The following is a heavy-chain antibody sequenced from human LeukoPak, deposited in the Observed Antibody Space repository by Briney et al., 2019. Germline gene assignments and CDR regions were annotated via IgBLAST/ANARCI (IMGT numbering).Heavy chain of an antibody. J-gene: IGHJ3*01. CDR3: ARTMTTVVTNAFDF. D-gene: IGHD4-23*01. CDR2: IYSGGST. V-gene: IGHV3-53*01. CDR1: GFTVSSNY. Sequence: GGSLRLSCAASGFTVSSNYMSWVRQAPGKGLEWVSVIYSGGSTYYADSVKGRFTISRDNSKNTLYLQMNSLRAEDTAVYYCARTMTTVVTNAFDFWGQGTMVTVSS.